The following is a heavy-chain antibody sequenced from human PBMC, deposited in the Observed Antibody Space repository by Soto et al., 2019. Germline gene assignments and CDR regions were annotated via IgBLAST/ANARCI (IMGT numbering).Heavy chain of an antibody. CDR2: ISSSSSYI. CDR3: ARDMRPEKALVLVGHNWFDP. V-gene: IGHV3-21*01. J-gene: IGHJ5*02. Sequence: EVQLVESGGGLVKPGGSLRLSCAASGFTFSSYSMNWVRQAPGKGLEWVSSISSSSSYIYYADSVKGRFTISRDNAKNSLYLQMNSLRAEDTAVYYCARDMRPEKALVLVGHNWFDPWGQGTLVTVSS. D-gene: IGHD6-6*01. CDR1: GFTFSSYS.